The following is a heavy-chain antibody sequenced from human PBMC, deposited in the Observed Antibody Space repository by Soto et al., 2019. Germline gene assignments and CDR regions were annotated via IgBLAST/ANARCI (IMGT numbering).Heavy chain of an antibody. CDR1: GFTFSIYA. CDR2: ISGSGGST. V-gene: IGHV3-23*01. CDR3: AKDLFGDYDA. Sequence: PGRFLRLSCAASGFTFSIYAMSWVRQAPGKGLEWVSAISGSGGSTYYADSVKGRFTISRDNSKNTLYLQMNSLRAEDTAVYYCAKDLFGDYDAWGQGTLVTVSS. D-gene: IGHD4-17*01. J-gene: IGHJ5*01.